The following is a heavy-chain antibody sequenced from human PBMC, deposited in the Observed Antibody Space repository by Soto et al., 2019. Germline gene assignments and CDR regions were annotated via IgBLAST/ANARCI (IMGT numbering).Heavy chain of an antibody. CDR1: GYDFSGYW. CDR2: IYPGDSDT. CDR3: ARQPWGFGGHEAFDI. Sequence: GESLKISCYTSGYDFSGYWIGWVRQMPGKGLEWMGIIYPGDSDTRYSPSFQGQVTISADKSITTAYLQWSTLTASDTALYYCARQPWGFGGHEAFDIWGRGTMVTVSS. V-gene: IGHV5-51*01. J-gene: IGHJ3*02. D-gene: IGHD2-15*01.